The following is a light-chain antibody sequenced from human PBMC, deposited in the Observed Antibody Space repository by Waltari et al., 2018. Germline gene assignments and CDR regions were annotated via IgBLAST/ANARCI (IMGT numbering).Light chain of an antibody. V-gene: IGKV1-NL1*01. Sequence: IQMTQSPSSLSASVGDRVTITCRASQAISNSLAWYQQEPGKAPKLLLYTTSRLQSGVPSRFSGCGSGADYTLTISSLQPEDFATYYCQQYYSDPATFGPGTKVHIK. J-gene: IGKJ3*01. CDR2: TTS. CDR1: QAISNS. CDR3: QQYYSDPAT.